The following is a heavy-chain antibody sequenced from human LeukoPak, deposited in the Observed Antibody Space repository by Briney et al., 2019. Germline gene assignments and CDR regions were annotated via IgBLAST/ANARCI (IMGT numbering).Heavy chain of an antibody. V-gene: IGHV3-74*01. J-gene: IGHJ2*01. D-gene: IGHD4-17*01. CDR1: GFAFSGYW. Sequence: GGSLRLSCAASGFAFSGYWMHWVRQVPGKGLVWVSRITGDGSSTTYADSVKGRFTISRDNAKNTVFLQMISLRAEDTAVYYCARDTGWYFDLWGRGTLVTVSS. CDR3: ARDTGWYFDL. CDR2: ITGDGSST.